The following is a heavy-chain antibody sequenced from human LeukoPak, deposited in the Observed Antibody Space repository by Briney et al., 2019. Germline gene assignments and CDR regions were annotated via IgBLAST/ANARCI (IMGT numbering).Heavy chain of an antibody. V-gene: IGHV4-59*01. D-gene: IGHD5-24*01. CDR1: GGSISSYY. J-gene: IGHJ3*02. Sequence: PSETLSLTCTVSGGSISSYYWSWIRQPPGKGLEWIGYIYYSGGTNYNPSLKSRVTISVDTSKNQFSLKLSSVTAADTAVYYCARAAQLTDAFDIWGQGTMVTVSS. CDR2: IYYSGGT. CDR3: ARAAQLTDAFDI.